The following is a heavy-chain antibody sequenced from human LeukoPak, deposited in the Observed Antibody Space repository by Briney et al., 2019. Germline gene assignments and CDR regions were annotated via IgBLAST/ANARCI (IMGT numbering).Heavy chain of an antibody. CDR2: IRYDGSNK. J-gene: IGHJ4*02. Sequence: PGGSLRLSYAASGFTFSIYGMHWVRQAPGKGLDWVAYIRYDGSNKQYADSVKGRFTISRDNSRNTLYLQMNSLRTEDTAVYYCAKKEGNLDWLDYWGQGALVTVSS. V-gene: IGHV3-30*02. CDR1: GFTFSIYG. CDR3: AKKEGNLDWLDY. D-gene: IGHD3-9*01.